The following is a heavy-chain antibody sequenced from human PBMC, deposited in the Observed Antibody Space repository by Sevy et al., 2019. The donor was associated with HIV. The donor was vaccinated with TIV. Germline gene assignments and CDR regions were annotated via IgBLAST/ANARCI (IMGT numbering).Heavy chain of an antibody. Sequence: APVKVSCKVSGYTLTELSMHWVRQAPRKGLERMGGFDPEDGETIYAQKFQGRVTMSEDTSTDTAYMELSSLRSEDTAVYYCATDLMIVVAPSWGWGQGTLVTVSS. J-gene: IGHJ4*02. D-gene: IGHD3-22*01. CDR2: FDPEDGET. CDR3: ATDLMIVVAPSWG. CDR1: GYTLTELS. V-gene: IGHV1-24*01.